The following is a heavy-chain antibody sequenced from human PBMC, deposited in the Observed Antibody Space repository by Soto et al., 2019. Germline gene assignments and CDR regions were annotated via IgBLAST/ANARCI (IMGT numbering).Heavy chain of an antibody. CDR3: AKEGADSSGPIL. D-gene: IGHD6-25*01. V-gene: IGHV3-30*18. CDR2: ISYDGSNK. J-gene: IGHJ4*02. Sequence: IRLSCAASGFTFSSYGMHWVRQAPGKGLEWVAVISYDGSNKYYADSVKGRFTISRDNSKNTLYLQMNSLRAEDTAVYYCAKEGADSSGPILRGQGTLVTVSS. CDR1: GFTFSSYG.